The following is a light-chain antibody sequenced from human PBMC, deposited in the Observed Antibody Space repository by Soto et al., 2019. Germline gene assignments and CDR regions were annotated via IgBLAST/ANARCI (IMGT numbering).Light chain of an antibody. CDR1: KLGDKY. V-gene: IGLV3-1*01. J-gene: IGLJ2*01. CDR2: QDD. CDR3: LAWDRSRGL. Sequence: SYELTQPPSVSVSPGQTASITCSGHKLGDKYVCWYQQKSGQSPVLVIYQDDKRPSGIPERFSASNSGNTATLTISGTQAVDEADYYCLAWDRSRGLFGGGPKVTAL.